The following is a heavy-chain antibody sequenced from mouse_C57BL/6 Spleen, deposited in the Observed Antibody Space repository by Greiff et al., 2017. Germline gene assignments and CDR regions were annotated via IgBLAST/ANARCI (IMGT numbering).Heavy chain of an antibody. V-gene: IGHV1-39*01. CDR3: ARPNYYDDWYFDV. CDR2: INPNNGTT. J-gene: IGHJ1*03. CDR1: GYSFTDYY. Sequence: EVQLQQSGPELVKPGASVKISCKASGYSFTDYYMNWVKQSNGKSLEWIGVINPNNGTTSYNQKFKGKATLTVDQSSSTAYMQLNSLTSEDSAVYYYARPNYYDDWYFDVWGTGTTVTVSS. D-gene: IGHD1-1*01.